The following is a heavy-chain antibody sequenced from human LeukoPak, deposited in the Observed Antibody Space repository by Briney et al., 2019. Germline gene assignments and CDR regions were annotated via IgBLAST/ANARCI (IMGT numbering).Heavy chain of an antibody. Sequence: ASVKVSCKASGGTFSSWAIRWVRQAPGQGLEWMGWISAYNGNTNYAQKLQGRVTMTTDTSTSTAYMELRSLRSDDTAVYYCARDPGTSYYYYGMDVWGQGTTVTVSS. J-gene: IGHJ6*02. CDR3: ARDPGTSYYYYGMDV. CDR2: ISAYNGNT. CDR1: GGTFSSWA. V-gene: IGHV1-18*01. D-gene: IGHD6-13*01.